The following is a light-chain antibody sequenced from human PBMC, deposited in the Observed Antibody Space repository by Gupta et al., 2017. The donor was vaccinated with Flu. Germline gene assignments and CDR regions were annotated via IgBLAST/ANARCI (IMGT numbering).Light chain of an antibody. CDR3: SSETSNAALYA. V-gene: IGLV2-14*01. CDR1: SSDIVSYNN. CDR2: EVI. J-gene: IGLJ1*01. Sequence: QPASVSGSPGQSITISCTGTSSDIVSYNNVSWYLQYPGRAPKLMIYEVINRPSGVSNRFSGSKSGNTASLTISGLQAEEEADYYCSSETSNAALYAFGTGTKVTVL.